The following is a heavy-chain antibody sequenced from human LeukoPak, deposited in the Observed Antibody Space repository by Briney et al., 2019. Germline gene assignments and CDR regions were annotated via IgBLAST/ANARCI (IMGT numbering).Heavy chain of an antibody. J-gene: IGHJ3*02. V-gene: IGHV4-59*01. Sequence: SETLSLTCSVSGGSISSYYWSWIRQSPGKGLELIGYIYYTGATYYNPSLESRVTVSTDTSKRQLSLELRSVTAADSAVYFCARDRRESSKPNDAFDIWGQGTMVTVSA. CDR2: IYYTGAT. D-gene: IGHD4-11*01. CDR1: GGSISSYY. CDR3: ARDRRESSKPNDAFDI.